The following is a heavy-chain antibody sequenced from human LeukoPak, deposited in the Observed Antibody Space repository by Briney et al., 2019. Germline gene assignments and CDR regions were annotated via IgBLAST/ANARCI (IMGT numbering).Heavy chain of an antibody. CDR2: INPSGGST. CDR3: ARASGSYHYYMDV. J-gene: IGHJ6*03. D-gene: IGHD3-10*01. Sequence: ASVKVSCKASGYTFTSYYMHWVRQAPGQGLEWMGIINPSGGSTSYAQKFQGGVTMTRDTSTSTVYMELSSLRSEDTAVYYCARASGSYHYYMDVWGKGTTVTVSS. V-gene: IGHV1-46*03. CDR1: GYTFTSYY.